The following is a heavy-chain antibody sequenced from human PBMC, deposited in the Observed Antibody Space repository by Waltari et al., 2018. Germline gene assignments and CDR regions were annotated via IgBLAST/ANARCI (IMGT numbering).Heavy chain of an antibody. Sequence: QVQLVESGGDVVQPGRSLRLSCAASGFTFSSHGMHWVRQAPGKGREWVAVIWFDGSKQYYGDSVRGRFTISRDDSKSTLYLQMNSLKAEDTAVYYCARDLSYGSAADWGQGTLVTVSS. CDR3: ARDLSYGSAAD. V-gene: IGHV3-33*01. CDR2: IWFDGSKQ. CDR1: GFTFSSHG. J-gene: IGHJ4*02. D-gene: IGHD3-10*01.